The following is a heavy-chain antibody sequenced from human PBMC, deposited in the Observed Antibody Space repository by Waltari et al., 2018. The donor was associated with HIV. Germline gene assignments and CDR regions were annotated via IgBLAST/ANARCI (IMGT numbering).Heavy chain of an antibody. CDR3: TRAVFWSGFFRDYFFDY. CDR2: VNGDASST. V-gene: IGHV3-74*01. Sequence: EVELVDSGGGFVQPGGSLRLCCVASNFYFSNYWIYWVRQLPGKGLVWVSRVNGDASSTDYADSVRGRFTISRDNAKNTVYLQMNSLRAEDTALYYCTRAVFWSGFFRDYFFDYWGQGTPVTVSS. D-gene: IGHD3-3*01. CDR1: NFYFSNYW. J-gene: IGHJ4*02.